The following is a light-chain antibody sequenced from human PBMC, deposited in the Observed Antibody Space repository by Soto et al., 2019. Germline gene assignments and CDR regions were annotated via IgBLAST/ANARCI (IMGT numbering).Light chain of an antibody. CDR3: QQYKDHVWT. J-gene: IGKJ1*01. Sequence: DIQVTQSPSTLPASVGDRVTISCRASQTVERWLAWYQQKPGKAPKLLISDVSTLERGVPSRFSGSGSATEFTLTISGLQSDDFATYYCQQYKDHVWTFGQGTKV. V-gene: IGKV1-5*01. CDR1: QTVERW. CDR2: DVS.